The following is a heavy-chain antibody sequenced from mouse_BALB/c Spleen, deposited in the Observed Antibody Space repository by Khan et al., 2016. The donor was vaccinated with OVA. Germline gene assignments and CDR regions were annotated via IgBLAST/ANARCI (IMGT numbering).Heavy chain of an antibody. CDR2: ISSGSSTI. J-gene: IGHJ1*01. CDR1: GFTFSSFG. CDR3: ARSGGNFHWYFDV. V-gene: IGHV5-17*02. D-gene: IGHD2-1*01. Sequence: EVELVESGGGLVQPGGSRKLSCAASGFTFSSFGMHWVRQAPKKGLERVAYISSGSSTIYYVDTVKGRFTISRDNPKNTLFLQMTSLRSEDTAMYYCARSGGNFHWYFDVWGAGTSVTVSS.